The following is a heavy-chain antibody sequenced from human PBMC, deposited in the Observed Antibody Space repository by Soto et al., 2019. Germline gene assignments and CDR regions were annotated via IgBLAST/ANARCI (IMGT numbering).Heavy chain of an antibody. CDR1: GYTFSSYD. V-gene: IGHV1-8*02. J-gene: IGHJ6*03. CDR2: MSPNSGDT. D-gene: IGHD2-21*02. Sequence: QVQLVESGAEVRKPGASVMVSCRASGYTFSSYDINWVRQATGQGPEWMGPMSPNSGDTDYAERFQGRVTMTRDTSITTAYLELNGLTSQDTATYYWTRGDRYRLPKKGDYHYYYKDVWGQGTTVTVSS. CDR3: TRGDRYRLPKKGDYHYYYKDV.